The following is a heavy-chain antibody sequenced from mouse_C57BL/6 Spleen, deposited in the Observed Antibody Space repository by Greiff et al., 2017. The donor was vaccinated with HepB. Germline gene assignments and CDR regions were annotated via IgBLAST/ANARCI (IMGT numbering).Heavy chain of an antibody. CDR1: GYTFTSYW. V-gene: IGHV1-64*01. J-gene: IGHJ4*01. CDR2: IHPNSGST. Sequence: VQLQQPGAELVKPGASVKLSCKASGYTFTSYWMHWVKQRPGQGLEWIGMIHPNSGSTNYNEKFKSKATLTVDKSSSTAYRQSSSLTSEDSAVYYCARGGYDYAYYYAMDYWGQGTSVTVSS. CDR3: ARGGYDYAYYYAMDY. D-gene: IGHD2-4*01.